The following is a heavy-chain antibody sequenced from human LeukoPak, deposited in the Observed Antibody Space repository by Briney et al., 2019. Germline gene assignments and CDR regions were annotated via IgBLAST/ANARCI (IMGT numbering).Heavy chain of an antibody. CDR1: GFTFSSYA. Sequence: PGGSLRLSCAASGFTFSSYAMSWVRQAPGKGLEWVSVISGSGGITYYADSVKGRFTISRDKSKNTLYLQMNSLRAEDTAVYYCAKDGYCSGGSCRPYYFDYWGQGTLVTISS. J-gene: IGHJ4*02. CDR3: AKDGYCSGGSCRPYYFDY. CDR2: ISGSGGIT. D-gene: IGHD2-15*01. V-gene: IGHV3-23*01.